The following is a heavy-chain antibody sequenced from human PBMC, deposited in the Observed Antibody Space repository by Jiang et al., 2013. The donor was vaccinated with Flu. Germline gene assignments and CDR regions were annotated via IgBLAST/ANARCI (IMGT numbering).Heavy chain of an antibody. CDR3: ARRPYYYDSSGYQDAFDI. Sequence: KPTQTLTLTCTFSGFSLSTSRMRVSWIRQPPGKALEWLARIDWDDEKFYSTSLKTRLTISKDTSKNQVVLTMTNMDPVDTATYYCARRPYYYDSSGYQDAFDIWGQGTMVTVSS. V-gene: IGHV2-70*04. CDR2: IDWDDEK. CDR1: GFSLSTSRMR. D-gene: IGHD3-22*01. J-gene: IGHJ3*02.